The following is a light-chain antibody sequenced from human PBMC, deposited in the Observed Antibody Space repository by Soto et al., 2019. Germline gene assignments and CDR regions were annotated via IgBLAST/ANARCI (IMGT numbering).Light chain of an antibody. Sequence: QSVLTQPPSASGTPGQRVTISCSGSSSNIGSNTVNWYQQLPGTAPKLLIYSNNQRPSGVPDRFSGSNSATSASLAISGPQSEDEAAYYCAAWDDSLSGPGVFGGGTKLTVL. CDR3: AAWDDSLSGPGV. J-gene: IGLJ3*02. V-gene: IGLV1-44*01. CDR2: SNN. CDR1: SSNIGSNT.